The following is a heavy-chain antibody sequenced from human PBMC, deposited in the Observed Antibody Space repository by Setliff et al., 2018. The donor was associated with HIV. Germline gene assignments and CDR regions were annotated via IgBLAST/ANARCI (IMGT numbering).Heavy chain of an antibody. J-gene: IGHJ3*02. Sequence: LSLTCTVSGASINSGSHNWGWIRQPPGKGLEWIATLHYTGTTYYNPSLKSRVTISTDTSKNQFSLKLSSVTAADTAVYYCARRIQLRDSSGRSCWTFDIWGQGAMVTVSS. CDR1: GASINSGSHN. CDR2: LHYTGTT. V-gene: IGHV4-39*01. D-gene: IGHD2-15*01. CDR3: ARRIQLRDSSGRSCWTFDI.